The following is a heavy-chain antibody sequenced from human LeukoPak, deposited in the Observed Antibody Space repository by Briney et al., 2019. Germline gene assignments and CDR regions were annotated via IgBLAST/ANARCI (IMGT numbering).Heavy chain of an antibody. J-gene: IGHJ4*02. Sequence: PGGSLRLSCAASGFTFSSYSMNWVRQAPGKGLEWVSSISSSSSYIYYADSVKGRFTVSRDNAKNSLYLQMNSLRAEDTAVYYCARSFLSIAAAATDYWGQGTLVTVSS. D-gene: IGHD6-13*01. CDR1: GFTFSSYS. CDR3: ARSFLSIAAAATDY. CDR2: ISSSSSYI. V-gene: IGHV3-21*01.